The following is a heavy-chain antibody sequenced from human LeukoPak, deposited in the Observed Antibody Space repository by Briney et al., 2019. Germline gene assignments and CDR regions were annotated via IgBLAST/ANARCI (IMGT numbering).Heavy chain of an antibody. V-gene: IGHV3-23*01. J-gene: IGHJ3*02. Sequence: GGAQRLSSAASGFTFRSYAMSWVRPAPGKGMEWVSAIICSGGSTYYTDSVKGRFTISKDNSKNTLYLQMNSLRVEDTALYYCGKEMSDIVAGYADAFDIWGQGTMVTVSS. CDR3: GKEMSDIVAGYADAFDI. CDR2: IICSGGST. CDR1: GFTFRSYA. D-gene: IGHD3-9*01.